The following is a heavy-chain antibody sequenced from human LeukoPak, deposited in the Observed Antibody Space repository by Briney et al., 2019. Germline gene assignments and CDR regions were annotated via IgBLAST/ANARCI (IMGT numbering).Heavy chain of an antibody. D-gene: IGHD3-10*01. J-gene: IGHJ4*02. V-gene: IGHV3-30-3*01. CDR3: ARDGSFIAVWFGELFDY. Sequence: PGRSLRLSCAASGFTFSSYAMHWVRQAPGKGLEWVAVISYDGSNKYYADSVKGRFTISRDNSKNTLYLQMNSLRAEDTAVYYCARDGSFIAVWFGELFDYWGQGTLVTVSS. CDR1: GFTFSSYA. CDR2: ISYDGSNK.